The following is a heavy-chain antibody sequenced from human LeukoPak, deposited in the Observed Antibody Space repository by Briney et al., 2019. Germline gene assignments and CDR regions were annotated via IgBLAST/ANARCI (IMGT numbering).Heavy chain of an antibody. V-gene: IGHV4-34*01. Sequence: SETLSLTCAVYGGSFSGYYWSWIRQPPGKGLEWIGEINHSGSTNYNPSLKSRVTISVDTSKNQFSLKLSSVTAADTAVYYCARDRVEWELQYYYYGMDVWGQGTTVTVSS. J-gene: IGHJ6*02. CDR2: INHSGST. CDR3: ARDRVEWELQYYYYGMDV. D-gene: IGHD1-26*01. CDR1: GGSFSGYY.